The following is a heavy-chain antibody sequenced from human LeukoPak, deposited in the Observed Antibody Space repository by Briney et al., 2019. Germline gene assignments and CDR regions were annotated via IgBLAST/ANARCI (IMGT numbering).Heavy chain of an antibody. CDR3: AREPISEIVVVMTARFDP. D-gene: IGHD3-22*01. Sequence: SGTLSLTCAVSGGSISSSNWWSWVRQPPGKGLEWIGEIYHSGSTNYNPSLKSRVTISVDKSKNQFSLKLSSVTAADTAVYYCAREPISEIVVVMTARFDPWGQGTLVTVSS. CDR2: IYHSGST. V-gene: IGHV4-4*02. J-gene: IGHJ5*02. CDR1: GGSISSSNW.